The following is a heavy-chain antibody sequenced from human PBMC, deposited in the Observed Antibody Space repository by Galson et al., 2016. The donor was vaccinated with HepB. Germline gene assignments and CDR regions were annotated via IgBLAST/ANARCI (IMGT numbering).Heavy chain of an antibody. CDR3: ARDREFTIVARPDFFDY. CDR2: ISTTGGTI. CDR1: GFTFGIYS. V-gene: IGHV3-48*01. J-gene: IGHJ4*02. D-gene: IGHD6-6*01. Sequence: SLRLSCAASGFTFGIYSMNWVRQAPGKGLEWISYISTTGGTIYYADSVKGRFTISRDNAKNSLYLQMNSLRAEDTAVYYCARDREFTIVARPDFFDYWGQGTLVTVSS.